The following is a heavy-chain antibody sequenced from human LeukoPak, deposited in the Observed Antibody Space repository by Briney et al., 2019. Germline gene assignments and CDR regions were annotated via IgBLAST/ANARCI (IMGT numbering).Heavy chain of an antibody. J-gene: IGHJ4*02. D-gene: IGHD3-10*01. V-gene: IGHV3-64*01. CDR3: ARNAMARGNHFDY. CDR1: GFTFSSYA. CDR2: ISSNGGNT. Sequence: PGGSLRRSCAASGFTFSSYAMHWVRQAPGKGLEYVSAISSNGGNTYYANSVKGRFTISRDNSKDTLYLQMGSLRAEDMAVYYCARNAMARGNHFDYWGQGTLVAVSS.